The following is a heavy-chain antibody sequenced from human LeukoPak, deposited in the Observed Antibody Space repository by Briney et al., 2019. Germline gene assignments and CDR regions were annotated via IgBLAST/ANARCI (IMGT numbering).Heavy chain of an antibody. Sequence: SETLSLTCTVSGGSISGYYWSWIRQPPGKGLEWIGYIYYSGSTNYNPSLKSRVTISVDTSKNQFSLKLSSVTAADTAVYYCARGSSPPSGWYYFDYWGQGTLVTVSS. V-gene: IGHV4-59*01. CDR3: ARGSSPPSGWYYFDY. CDR1: GGSISGYY. D-gene: IGHD6-19*01. CDR2: IYYSGST. J-gene: IGHJ4*02.